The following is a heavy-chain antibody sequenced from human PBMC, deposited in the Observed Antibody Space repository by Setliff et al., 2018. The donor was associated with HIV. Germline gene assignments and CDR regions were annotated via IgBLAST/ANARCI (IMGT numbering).Heavy chain of an antibody. CDR2: ISAYHGNT. Sequence: ASVKVSCKASGYTFTSCGITWVRQAPGQGLEWMGWISAYHGNTNYAQKLQGRVTMTTDTSTSTAYMELRSLRSDDTAVYYCARDYGGNSRGDYYYGMDVWGQGTTVTVSS. CDR3: ARDYGGNSRGDYYYGMDV. J-gene: IGHJ6*02. D-gene: IGHD4-17*01. CDR1: GYTFTSCG. V-gene: IGHV1-18*01.